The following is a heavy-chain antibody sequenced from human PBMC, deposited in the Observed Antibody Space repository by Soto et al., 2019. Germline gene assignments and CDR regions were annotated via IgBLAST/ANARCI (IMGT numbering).Heavy chain of an antibody. CDR3: ARGLMVRGVPKGDAFDI. CDR1: GFTVSSNY. D-gene: IGHD3-10*01. Sequence: GGSLRLSCAASGFTVSSNYMIWIRPAPGEGLEWVSVIYSGGSTYYADSVKGRFTISRDNSKNTLYLQMHSLRAEDTAVYYCARGLMVRGVPKGDAFDIWGQGTMVTVSS. J-gene: IGHJ3*02. CDR2: IYSGGST. V-gene: IGHV3-53*01.